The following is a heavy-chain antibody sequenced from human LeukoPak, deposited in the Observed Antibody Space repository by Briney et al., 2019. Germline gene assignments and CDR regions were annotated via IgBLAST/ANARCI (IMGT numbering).Heavy chain of an antibody. CDR2: INHSGST. V-gene: IGHV4-34*01. Sequence: SETLSLTCAVYGGSFSGYYWSWIRQPPGKGLEWIGEINHSGSTNYNPSLKSRVTISVDTSKNQFSLKLSSVTAADTAVYYCAREGGYYGSGSYSDFDYWGQGTLVTVSS. J-gene: IGHJ4*02. CDR1: GGSFSGYY. D-gene: IGHD3-10*01. CDR3: AREGGYYGSGSYSDFDY.